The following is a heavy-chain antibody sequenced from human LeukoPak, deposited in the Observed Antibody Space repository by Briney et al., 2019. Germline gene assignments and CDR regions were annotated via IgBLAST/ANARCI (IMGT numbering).Heavy chain of an antibody. CDR2: ISGSGGST. Sequence: GGSLRLSCAASGFTFSSYSMSWVRQAPGKGLEWVSAISGSGGSTYYTDSVKGQFTISRDNSKNTLYLQMNSLRAEDTAVYHCAKNRRVVIPFDYWGQGTLVTVSS. CDR3: AKNRRVVIPFDY. V-gene: IGHV3-23*01. CDR1: GFTFSSYS. D-gene: IGHD3-16*02. J-gene: IGHJ4*02.